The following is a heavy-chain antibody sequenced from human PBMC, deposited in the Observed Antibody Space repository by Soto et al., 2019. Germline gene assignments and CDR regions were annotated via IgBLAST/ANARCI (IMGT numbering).Heavy chain of an antibody. Sequence: QVQLVQSGAEVKKPGASVKVSCKASGYTFTSYGISWVRQAPGQGLEWMGWISAYNGNTNYAQKLQGRVTMTTDTTTSTAYMELRSLRSDDTAVYYCARDRAIVLVPAAMSGWFDPWGQGTLVTVSS. CDR2: ISAYNGNT. CDR3: ARDRAIVLVPAAMSGWFDP. D-gene: IGHD2-2*01. CDR1: GYTFTSYG. V-gene: IGHV1-18*01. J-gene: IGHJ5*02.